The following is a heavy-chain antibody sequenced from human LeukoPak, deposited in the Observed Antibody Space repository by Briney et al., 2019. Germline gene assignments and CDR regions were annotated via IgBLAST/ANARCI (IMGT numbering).Heavy chain of an antibody. CDR3: VRGGGPSYKYNAFDI. D-gene: IGHD2-15*01. CDR1: GFTFSSYW. V-gene: IGHV3-74*01. J-gene: IGHJ3*02. Sequence: GGSLRLSCAASGFTFSSYWMHWVRQAPGKGLVWVSRINSDGSSTSYADSVKGRFTISRDNARNSLYLQMSSLRAEDTAVYYCVRGGGPSYKYNAFDIWGQGTMVTVSS. CDR2: INSDGSST.